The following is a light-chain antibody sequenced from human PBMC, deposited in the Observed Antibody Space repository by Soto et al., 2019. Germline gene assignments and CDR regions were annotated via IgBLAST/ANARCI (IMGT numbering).Light chain of an antibody. V-gene: IGKV3-20*01. CDR3: QPDGNSTLT. J-gene: IGKJ1*01. Sequence: EIGLTQSPGTLSLSPGERATLSCSASQCVSSSYLAWYKPKPGQAPRLLIYGASSRATGIPDRFSGSGSGTDFPLTLSQLAPEVFDVYYFQPDGNSTLTFGSGTEVEIK. CDR2: GAS. CDR1: QCVSSSY.